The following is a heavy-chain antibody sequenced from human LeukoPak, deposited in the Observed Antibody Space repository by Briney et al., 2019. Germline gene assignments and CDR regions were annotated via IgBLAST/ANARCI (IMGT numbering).Heavy chain of an antibody. CDR1: GFSLNRYW. V-gene: IGHV3-7*01. CDR2: IKEDGSEK. Sequence: GGSLRLSCAASGFSLNRYWMSWVRQAPGKGLEWVAKIKEDGSEKNYADSVKGRFTISRDNAKNSLYLQMNSLRVEDTAVYYCARDGFAVAYDYWGQGTPVTVSS. D-gene: IGHD4-23*01. J-gene: IGHJ4*02. CDR3: ARDGFAVAYDY.